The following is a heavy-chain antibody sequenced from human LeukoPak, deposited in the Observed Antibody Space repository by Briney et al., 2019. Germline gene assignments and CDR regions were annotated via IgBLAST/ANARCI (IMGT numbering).Heavy chain of an antibody. J-gene: IGHJ4*02. Sequence: ASVKVSCKASGYTFTSYDINWVRQAPGQGLEWMGWVNPKSGNTGYKQKFQARVTITRDTSITTAYMELSSLTSDDTAVYYCARGSPGVNSFNLYYFDYWGQGTLVTVSS. CDR1: GYTFTSYD. D-gene: IGHD4-23*01. CDR2: VNPKSGNT. V-gene: IGHV1-8*03. CDR3: ARGSPGVNSFNLYYFDY.